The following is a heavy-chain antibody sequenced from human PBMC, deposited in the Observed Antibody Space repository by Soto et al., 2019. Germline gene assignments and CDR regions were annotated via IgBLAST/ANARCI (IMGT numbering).Heavy chain of an antibody. CDR3: ARVLGGSSTSCYHDAFDI. J-gene: IGHJ3*02. CDR2: ISSSSSYI. CDR1: GFTFSSYS. V-gene: IGHV3-21*01. Sequence: EVQLVESGGGLVKPGGSLRLSCAASGFTFSSYSMNWVRQAPGKGLEWVSSISSSSSYIYYADSVKGRFTISRDNAKNALYLQMNSLRAEDTAVYYCARVLGGSSTSCYHDAFDIWGQGTMVTVSS. D-gene: IGHD2-2*01.